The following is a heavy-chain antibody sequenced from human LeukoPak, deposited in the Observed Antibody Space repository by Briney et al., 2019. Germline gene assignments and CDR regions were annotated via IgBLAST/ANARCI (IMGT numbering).Heavy chain of an antibody. CDR3: AKDLCGDYDFDY. V-gene: IGHV3-23*01. J-gene: IGHJ4*02. CDR1: GFTFSSHA. CDR2: ISNSGGNT. D-gene: IGHD4-17*01. Sequence: GGSLRLSCAASGFTFSSHAMNWVRQAPGKGLEWVSGISNSGGNTYYADSVKGRFAISRDNSKNTLYLQMNSLRAEDTAVYYCAKDLCGDYDFDYWGQGTLVTVSS.